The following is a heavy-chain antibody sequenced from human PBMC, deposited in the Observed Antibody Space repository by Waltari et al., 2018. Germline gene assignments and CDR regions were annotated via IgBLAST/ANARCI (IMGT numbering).Heavy chain of an antibody. V-gene: IGHV4-34*01. CDR1: GGSFSGYY. CDR3: ARGRGMILGYYFDY. CDR2: INHSGST. D-gene: IGHD3-16*01. J-gene: IGHJ4*02. Sequence: QVQLQQWGAGLLKPSETLSLTCAVYGGSFSGYYWSWIRQPPGKGLEWIGEINHSGSTNYNPSLKSRVTISVDTSKSQFSLKLSSVTAADTAVYYCARGRGMILGYYFDYWGQGTLVTVSS.